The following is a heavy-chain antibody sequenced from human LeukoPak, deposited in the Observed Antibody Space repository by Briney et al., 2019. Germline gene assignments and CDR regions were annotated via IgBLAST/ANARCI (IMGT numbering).Heavy chain of an antibody. Sequence: PGGSLRLSCAASGFTVSSNYMSWVRQAPGKGLEWVSVIYSGGSTYYADPVKGRFTISRDNSKSTLYIQMNSLRAEDTAVYYCARAKPKNMVRGLIMRRESRYYFDYWGQGTLVTVSS. CDR2: IYSGGST. D-gene: IGHD3-10*01. V-gene: IGHV3-53*01. CDR1: GFTVSSNY. CDR3: ARAKPKNMVRGLIMRRESRYYFDY. J-gene: IGHJ4*02.